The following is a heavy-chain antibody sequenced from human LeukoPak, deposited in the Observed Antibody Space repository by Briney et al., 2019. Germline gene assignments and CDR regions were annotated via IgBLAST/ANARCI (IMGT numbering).Heavy chain of an antibody. CDR3: AKPGDYYDSSGYPPRVAFDI. Sequence: GSSLRLSCEASGFSFSSHGMHWVRQAPGKGLEWLALMSNDGDNKDYADSVKGRFTISRDNSKNTLYLQMNSLRAEDTAVYYCAKPGDYYDSSGYPPRVAFDIWGQGTMVTVSS. J-gene: IGHJ3*02. CDR2: MSNDGDNK. V-gene: IGHV3-30*18. CDR1: GFSFSSHG. D-gene: IGHD3-22*01.